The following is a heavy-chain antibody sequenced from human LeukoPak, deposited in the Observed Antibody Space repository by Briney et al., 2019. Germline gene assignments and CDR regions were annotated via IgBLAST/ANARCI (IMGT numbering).Heavy chain of an antibody. D-gene: IGHD3-3*01. CDR3: AKEQRRGITIFEN. V-gene: IGHV3-30*18. CDR2: ISYDGSNK. Sequence: GGSLRLSCAASGFTFSSYGMHWVRQAPGKGLEWVAVISYDGSNKYYADSVKGRFIISRDNSKNTLYLQMNSLRAEDTAVYYCAKEQRRGITIFENWGQGTLVTVSS. CDR1: GFTFSSYG. J-gene: IGHJ4*02.